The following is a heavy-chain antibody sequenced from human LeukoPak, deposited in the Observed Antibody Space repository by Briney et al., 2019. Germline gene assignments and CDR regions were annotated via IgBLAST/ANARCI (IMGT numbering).Heavy chain of an antibody. CDR3: ARGSGSYYRGFFEFDY. CDR1: GYTFTSYD. CDR2: MNPNSGNT. J-gene: IGHJ4*02. Sequence: ASVTVSCKASGYTFTSYDINWVRQAPGQGLEWMGWMNPNSGNTGYAQKFQGRVTMTRNTSISTAYMELSSLRSEDTAVYYCARGSGSYYRGFFEFDYWGQGTLVTVSS. D-gene: IGHD1-26*01. V-gene: IGHV1-8*01.